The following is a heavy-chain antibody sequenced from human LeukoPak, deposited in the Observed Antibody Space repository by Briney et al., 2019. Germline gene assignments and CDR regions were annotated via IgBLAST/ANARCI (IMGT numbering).Heavy chain of an antibody. V-gene: IGHV3-30*04. CDR3: AKGYSWTTSDAFDI. Sequence: GGSLRLSCAASGFTFFSYTMHWVRQAPGKGLEWVAFISYDGSNKYYADSVKGRFTISRDNSKNTLYLQMNSLRAEDMALYYCAKGYSWTTSDAFDIWGQGTMVTVSS. D-gene: IGHD1-1*01. CDR1: GFTFFSYT. J-gene: IGHJ3*02. CDR2: ISYDGSNK.